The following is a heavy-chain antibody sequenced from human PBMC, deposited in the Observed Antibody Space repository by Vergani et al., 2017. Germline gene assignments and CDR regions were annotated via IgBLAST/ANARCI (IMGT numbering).Heavy chain of an antibody. CDR3: ARDGSSYDPRFDY. CDR2: INPKTGDT. CDR1: EYSFIGYY. Sequence: QVQLVQSGAEVRKPGASVTVSCKTSEYSFIGYYIHWVRQAPGQGLEWMGRINPKTGDTIYAQNFHDRVSMTRETSITTAYMELRRLRSDDTAVYYCARDGSSYDPRFDYWGQGTLVTVSS. V-gene: IGHV1-2*02. J-gene: IGHJ4*02. D-gene: IGHD1-26*01.